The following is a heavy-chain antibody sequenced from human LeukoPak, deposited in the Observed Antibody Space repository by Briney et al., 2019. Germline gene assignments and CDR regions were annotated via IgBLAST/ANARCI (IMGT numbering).Heavy chain of an antibody. CDR3: ASGGGTYSSSWDYYYYMDV. Sequence: GASVKVSCKASGYTFTSYGISWVRQAPGQGLEWMGWISAYYGNTNYAQKLQGRVTMTTDTSTSTAYMELRSLRSDDTAVYYCASGGGTYSSSWDYYYYMDVWGKGTTVTVSS. CDR2: ISAYYGNT. V-gene: IGHV1-18*01. J-gene: IGHJ6*03. CDR1: GYTFTSYG. D-gene: IGHD6-6*01.